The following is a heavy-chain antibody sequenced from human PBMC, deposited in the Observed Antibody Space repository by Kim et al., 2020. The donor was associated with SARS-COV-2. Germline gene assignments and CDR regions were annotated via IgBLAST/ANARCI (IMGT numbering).Heavy chain of an antibody. CDR2: IHPDGSGK. CDR3: VKWAIFTHYYFDP. CDR1: GFSISSYW. D-gene: IGHD2-15*01. Sequence: GGSLRLSCGASGFSISSYWMSWVRQAPGKGLEWVANIHPDGSGKYYVDSVKGRFTISRDNSDYSLYLQMNSLRVEDTAVYYCVKWAIFTHYYFDPWGHG. V-gene: IGHV3-7*03. J-gene: IGHJ4*01.